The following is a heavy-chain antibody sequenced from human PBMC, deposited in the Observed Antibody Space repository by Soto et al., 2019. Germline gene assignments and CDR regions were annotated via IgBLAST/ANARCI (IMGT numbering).Heavy chain of an antibody. J-gene: IGHJ6*02. D-gene: IGHD3-10*01. Sequence: QMQLVQSGPEVKKPGTSVKVSCKASGFTFTSSAVQWVRQARGQRLEWIGWIVVGSGNTNYAQKFQERVTITRDMSTSTAYMELSSLRSEDTAVYYCAASRSDGSGSSNYYHYGMDVWGQGTTVTVSS. V-gene: IGHV1-58*01. CDR1: GFTFTSSA. CDR2: IVVGSGNT. CDR3: AASRSDGSGSSNYYHYGMDV.